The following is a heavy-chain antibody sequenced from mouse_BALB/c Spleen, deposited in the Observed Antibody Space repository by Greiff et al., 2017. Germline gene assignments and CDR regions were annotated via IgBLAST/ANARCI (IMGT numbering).Heavy chain of an antibody. Sequence: EVHLVESGGGLVKPGGSLKLSCAASGFTFSSYAMSWVRQTPEKRLEWVATISSGGSYTYYPDSVKGRFTISRDNAKNTLYLQMSSLRSEDTAMYYGAKKDGNCGFAYWGQGTLVTVSA. CDR3: AKKDGNCGFAY. V-gene: IGHV5-9-3*01. CDR1: GFTFSSYA. D-gene: IGHD2-1*01. J-gene: IGHJ3*01. CDR2: ISSGGSYT.